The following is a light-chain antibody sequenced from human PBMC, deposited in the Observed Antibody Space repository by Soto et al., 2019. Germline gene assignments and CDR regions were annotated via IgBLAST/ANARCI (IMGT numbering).Light chain of an antibody. Sequence: EIVLTQSPGTLSLSPGERATLSCRASQSVRNNYLAWYQQRPGQAPTLLIYAASSRATGIPDRFSGSGSGTDFTLTISRMEPEDFAVYYCQQYGTSPRTFGQGTKVDIK. CDR1: QSVRNNY. CDR3: QQYGTSPRT. J-gene: IGKJ1*01. V-gene: IGKV3-20*01. CDR2: AAS.